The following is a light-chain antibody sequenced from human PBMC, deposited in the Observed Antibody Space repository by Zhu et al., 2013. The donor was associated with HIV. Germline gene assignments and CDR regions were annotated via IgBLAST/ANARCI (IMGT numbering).Light chain of an antibody. J-gene: IGLJ2*01. CDR2: DDA. V-gene: IGLV3-21*04. CDR1: NIESRS. CDR3: QVWDSSSDHVV. Sequence: SYELTQPPSVSAAPGKAATITCGGDNIESRSVHWYRQKPGQAPVLVIYDDAYRPSGIPERLSGSNTGNTATLTISRVEAGDEADYYCQVWDSSSDHVVIGGGTKLTVL.